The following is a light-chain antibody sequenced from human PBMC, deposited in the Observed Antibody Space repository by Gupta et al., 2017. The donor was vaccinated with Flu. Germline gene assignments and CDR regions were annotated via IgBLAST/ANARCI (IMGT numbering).Light chain of an antibody. CDR1: QGISND. CDR2: GAS. Sequence: DIQMTQSPSSLSASIGDRVTITCRASQGISNDLAWYQQKPGKVPKLLIYGASTLQSDVPSRFSGSGSGTDLTLIISSLQPEDVATYYCQQHVSAPWTFGQGTXVEIK. V-gene: IGKV1-27*01. CDR3: QQHVSAPWT. J-gene: IGKJ1*01.